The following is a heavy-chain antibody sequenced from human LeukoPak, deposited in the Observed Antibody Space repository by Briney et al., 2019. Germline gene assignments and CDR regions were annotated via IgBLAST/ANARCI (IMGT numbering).Heavy chain of an antibody. CDR1: GYTFTSYG. V-gene: IGHV1-46*01. Sequence: GTSVKVSCKASGYTFTSYGISWVRQAPGQGLEWMGIINPSGGSTSYAQKFQGRVTMTRDTSTSTVYMELSSLRSEDTAVYYCARRITEYYYDSSGYLGPYDYWGQGTLVTVSS. J-gene: IGHJ4*02. CDR2: INPSGGST. CDR3: ARRITEYYYDSSGYLGPYDY. D-gene: IGHD3-22*01.